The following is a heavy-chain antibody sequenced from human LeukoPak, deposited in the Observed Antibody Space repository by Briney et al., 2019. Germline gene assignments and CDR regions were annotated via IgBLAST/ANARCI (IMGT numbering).Heavy chain of an antibody. D-gene: IGHD2-15*01. J-gene: IGHJ3*02. Sequence: SETLSLTCAVYGGSFSGYYWSWIRQPPGKGLEWIGSIYYSGSTYYNPSLKSRVTISVDTSKNQVSLKLSSVTAADTAVYYCARPFIVGDAFDIWGQGTMVTVSS. CDR3: ARPFIVGDAFDI. CDR2: IYYSGST. CDR1: GGSFSGYY. V-gene: IGHV4-34*01.